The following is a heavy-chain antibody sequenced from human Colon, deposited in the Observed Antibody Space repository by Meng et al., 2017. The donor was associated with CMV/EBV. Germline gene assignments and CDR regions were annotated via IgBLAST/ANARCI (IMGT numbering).Heavy chain of an antibody. V-gene: IGHV1-46*01. CDR2: INPSGGST. CDR3: ARDRAVVVPAALYYFDY. D-gene: IGHD2-2*01. CDR1: GYTFTSYY. Sequence: ASVKVSSKASGYTFTSYYMHWVRQAPGQGLEWMGIINPSGGSTSYAQKFQGRVTMTRDTSTSTVYMELSSLRSEDTAVYYCARDRAVVVPAALYYFDYWGQGTLVTVSS. J-gene: IGHJ4*02.